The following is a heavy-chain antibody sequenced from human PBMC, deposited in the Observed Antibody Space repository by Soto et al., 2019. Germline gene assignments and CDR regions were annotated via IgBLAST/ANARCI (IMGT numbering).Heavy chain of an antibody. V-gene: IGHV4-39*01. CDR1: GSPVSNSKYY. J-gene: IGHJ4*02. CDR3: VSQRTSVLTRAYFDY. D-gene: IGHD2-8*01. Sequence: SETLSLTCAVSGSPVSNSKYYWGCIRQSPGKGLEWIGSGYYRGRGYSKSSVKSRVTISVDTSKNHFPRNLNSETAADTAVYYWVSQRTSVLTRAYFDYWDPGALGTVSS. CDR2: GYYRGRG.